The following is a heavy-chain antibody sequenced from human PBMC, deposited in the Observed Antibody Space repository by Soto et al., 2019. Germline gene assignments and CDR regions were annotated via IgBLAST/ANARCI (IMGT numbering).Heavy chain of an antibody. J-gene: IGHJ6*02. CDR3: ASPSEYYYYYGMDV. V-gene: IGHV3-53*01. CDR2: IYSGGST. CDR1: GFTVSSNY. Sequence: EVQLLESGGGLVQPGGSLRLSCAASGFTVSSNYMSWVRQAPGKGLEWVSVIYSGGSTYYADSVKGRFTISRDNSKNTLYLQMNSLRAEDTAVYYCASPSEYYYYYGMDVWGQGTTVTVSS.